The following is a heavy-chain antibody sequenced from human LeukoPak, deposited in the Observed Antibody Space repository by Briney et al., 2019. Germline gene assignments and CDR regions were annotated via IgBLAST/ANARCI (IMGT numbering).Heavy chain of an antibody. CDR1: GGSFSGYY. Sequence: KSSETLSLTCAVYGGSFSGYYWSWIRQPPGKGLEWIGEINHSGSTNYNPSLKSRVTISVDTSKNQFSLKLSSVTAADTAVYYCASGPHGVVIIWGQGTLVTVSS. D-gene: IGHD3-3*01. J-gene: IGHJ4*02. CDR2: INHSGST. CDR3: ASGPHGVVII. V-gene: IGHV4-34*01.